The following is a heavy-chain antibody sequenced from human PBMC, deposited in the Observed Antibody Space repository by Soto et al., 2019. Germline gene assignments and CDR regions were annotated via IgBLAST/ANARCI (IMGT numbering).Heavy chain of an antibody. CDR3: AKGGRFPEARYYFLDV. CDR2: INDSGST. CDR1: GGTISSGGYY. D-gene: IGHD3-3*01. V-gene: IGHV4-31*03. Sequence: PSETLSLTCTVSGGTISSGGYYWSWIRQHPGKGLEWIGEINDSGSTNHKPSLKSRVTMSIDTSKNQFSLNLRSVTAADTGVYYCAKGGRFPEARYYFLDVWGNGTTVTASS. J-gene: IGHJ6*03.